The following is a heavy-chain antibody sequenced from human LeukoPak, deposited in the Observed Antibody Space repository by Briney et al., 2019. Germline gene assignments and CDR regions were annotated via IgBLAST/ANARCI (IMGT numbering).Heavy chain of an antibody. J-gene: IGHJ6*03. CDR1: GYTFTSYD. CDR3: AREGGSSSSYYYMDV. D-gene: IGHD6-6*01. V-gene: IGHV1-18*01. Sequence: ASVKVSCKASGYTFTSYDINWVRQATGQGLEWMGWISAYNGNTNYAQKLQGRVTMTTDTSTSTAYMELRSLRSDDTAVYYCAREGGSSSSYYYMDVWGKGTTVTVSS. CDR2: ISAYNGNT.